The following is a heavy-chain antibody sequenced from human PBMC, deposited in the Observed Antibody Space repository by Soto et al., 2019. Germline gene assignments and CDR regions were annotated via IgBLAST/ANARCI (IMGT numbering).Heavy chain of an antibody. J-gene: IGHJ6*02. CDR3: ARLKLEYCSGGSCYGYGMDV. D-gene: IGHD2-15*01. V-gene: IGHV5-10-1*01. Sequence: RESLKISCKGSGYSFTSYWISWVRQMPGKGLEWMGRIDPSDSYTNYSPSFQGHVTISADKSISTAYLQWSSLKASDTAMYYCARLKLEYCSGGSCYGYGMDVWGQGTTVTVSS. CDR2: IDPSDSYT. CDR1: GYSFTSYW.